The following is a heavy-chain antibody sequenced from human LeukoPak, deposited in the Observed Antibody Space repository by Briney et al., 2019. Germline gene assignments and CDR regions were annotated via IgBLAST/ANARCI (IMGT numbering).Heavy chain of an antibody. J-gene: IGHJ6*03. Sequence: GGSLRLSCAASGFTFSSSDMSWVRQAPGSGLEWVSSIRHSDSNTYYADSVMGRFTISRDNSKNTLYLQMNSLSAEDTAVYYCAKRGNPTVGLHYLDVWGKGTTVSVSS. CDR3: AKRGNPTVGLHYLDV. D-gene: IGHD1-1*01. V-gene: IGHV3-23*05. CDR1: GFTFSSSD. CDR2: IRHSDSNT.